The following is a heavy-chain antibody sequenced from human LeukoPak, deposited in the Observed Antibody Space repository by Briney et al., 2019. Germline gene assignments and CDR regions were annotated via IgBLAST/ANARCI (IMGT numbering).Heavy chain of an antibody. CDR2: ISWNSGSI. V-gene: IGHV3-9*01. CDR1: GFTFEDYA. D-gene: IGHD3-10*01. CDR3: AKDIGEVH. Sequence: PGRSLRLSCAASGFTFEDYAMHWVRQAPGKGLEWVSGISWNSGSIGYADSVKGRFTISRDNAKNSLYLQMNSLRAEDTALYYCAKDIGEVHWGQGTLVTVSS. J-gene: IGHJ4*02.